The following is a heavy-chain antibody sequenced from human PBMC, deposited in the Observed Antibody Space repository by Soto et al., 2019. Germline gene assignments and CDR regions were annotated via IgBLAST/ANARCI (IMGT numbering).Heavy chain of an antibody. Sequence: SETLSLTCNVSGGSRSTSYYWGWIRQPPGKGLEWIGNIYYTGSAHYNPSLESRVTISVDTSKNQISLRLWSVTAADTAVYYCASRRYLRYYFDYWGRGTLVTVSS. D-gene: IGHD2-21*01. CDR1: GGSRSTSYY. J-gene: IGHJ4*01. V-gene: IGHV4-39*01. CDR2: IYYTGSA. CDR3: ASRRYLRYYFDY.